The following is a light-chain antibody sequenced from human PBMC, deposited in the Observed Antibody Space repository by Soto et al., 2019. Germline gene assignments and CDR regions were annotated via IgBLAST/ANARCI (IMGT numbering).Light chain of an antibody. J-gene: IGKJ5*01. CDR1: QSVSSSY. CDR3: QQRSNWPPIT. V-gene: IGKV3-11*01. Sequence: EVVLTQSPATLSLSPWERATLSCRASQSVSSSYLAWYQQKPGQAPRLLIYDASNRATGIPARFSGSGSGTDFTLTISSLEPEDFAVYYCQQRSNWPPITFGQGTRLEIK. CDR2: DAS.